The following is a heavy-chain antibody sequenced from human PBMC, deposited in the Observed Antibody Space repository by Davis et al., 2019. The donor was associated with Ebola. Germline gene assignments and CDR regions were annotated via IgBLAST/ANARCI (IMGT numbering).Heavy chain of an antibody. V-gene: IGHV1-2*06. J-gene: IGHJ4*02. D-gene: IGHD2-15*01. CDR3: ARGGYCSGGSCYYFDY. CDR1: GYTFTGYY. CDR2: INPNSGGT. Sequence: ASVKVSCKASGYTFTGYYMHWVRRAPGQGLEWMGRINPNSGGTNYAQKFQGRVTMTRDTSISTAYMELSRLRSDDTAVYYCARGGYCSGGSCYYFDYWGQGTLVTVSS.